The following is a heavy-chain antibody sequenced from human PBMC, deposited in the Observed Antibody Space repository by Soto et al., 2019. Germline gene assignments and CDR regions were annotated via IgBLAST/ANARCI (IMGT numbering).Heavy chain of an antibody. CDR2: IYPGDFDI. CDR1: GYKVIDYW. Sequence: EVQLVQSGAEVKKPGESLKISCKGSGYKVIDYWIGWVRQVPGKGLEWMGIIYPGDFDIKYSPSFQGQVTISADKSITPAYLQWGSLTASDTAIYYCARSYGGAYFDSRSSYYAYWVQGTLVTVSS. V-gene: IGHV5-51*01. J-gene: IGHJ4*02. D-gene: IGHD3-22*01. CDR3: ARSYGGAYFDSRSSYYAY.